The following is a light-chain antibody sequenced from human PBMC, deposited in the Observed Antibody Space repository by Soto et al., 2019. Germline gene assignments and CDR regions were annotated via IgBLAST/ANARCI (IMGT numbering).Light chain of an antibody. Sequence: EIVLTQSPATLSLSPGETATLSCRASQIFSIYLAWYQQKPGQAPRLLIYDASNRATGIPDRFSGSGSGTEFTLTISSLQSEDFAVYYCQLSQQRSSWPPIAFGQGTRLEIK. V-gene: IGKV3-11*01. J-gene: IGKJ5*01. CDR3: QLSQQRSSWPPIA. CDR2: DAS. CDR1: QIFSIY.